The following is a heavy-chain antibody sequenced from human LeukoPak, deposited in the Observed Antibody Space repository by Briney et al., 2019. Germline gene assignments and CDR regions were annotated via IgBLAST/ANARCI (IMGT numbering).Heavy chain of an antibody. Sequence: GGSLRLSCAGSEFIFSNYWMSWVRQAPGKGLEWVANIKQDGSETYYVDSVKGRFTISRGNAKNSLYLQMSSLRAEDTAVYCCARGSSNTGFAYWGQGTLVTVSS. D-gene: IGHD2-2*01. CDR2: IKQDGSET. J-gene: IGHJ4*02. CDR3: ARGSSNTGFAY. V-gene: IGHV3-7*01. CDR1: EFIFSNYW.